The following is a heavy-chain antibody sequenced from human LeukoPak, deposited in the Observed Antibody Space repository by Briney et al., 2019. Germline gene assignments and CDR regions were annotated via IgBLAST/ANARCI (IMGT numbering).Heavy chain of an antibody. CDR3: ARAVVVPAAMLDYFDY. CDR1: GYSISSGYY. CDR2: IYHSGST. D-gene: IGHD2-2*01. Sequence: SETLSLTCTVSGYSISSGYYWGWIRPPPGKGLEWIGSIYHSGSTYYNPSLKSRVTISVDTSKNQFSPKLSSVTAADTAVYYCARAVVVPAAMLDYFDYWGQGTLVTVSS. J-gene: IGHJ4*02. V-gene: IGHV4-38-2*02.